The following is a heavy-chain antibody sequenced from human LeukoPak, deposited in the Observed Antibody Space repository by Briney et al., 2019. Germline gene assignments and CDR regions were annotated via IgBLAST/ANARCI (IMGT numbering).Heavy chain of an antibody. CDR3: AREGGPGYSSTHDY. CDR2: IKQDGSEK. D-gene: IGHD6-13*01. CDR1: GFTFDDYG. V-gene: IGHV3-7*01. Sequence: SGGSLRLSCAASGFTFDDYGMSWVRQAPGKGLEWVANIKQDGSEKYYVDSVKGRFTISRDNAKNSLYLQMNSLRAEDTAVYYCAREGGPGYSSTHDYWGQGTLVTVSS. J-gene: IGHJ4*02.